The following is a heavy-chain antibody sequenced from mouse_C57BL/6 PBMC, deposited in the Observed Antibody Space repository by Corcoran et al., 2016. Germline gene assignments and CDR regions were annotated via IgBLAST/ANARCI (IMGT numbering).Heavy chain of an antibody. CDR1: GFSLSTSGMG. Sequence: QVTLIESGPGILQSSQTLSLTWSFSGFSLSTSGMGVSWIRQPSGKGLEWLAHIYWDDDKRYNPSLKSRLTISKDTSRKQVFLKITSVDTADTATYYCARSEFSGFAYWGQGTLVTVSA. V-gene: IGHV8-12*01. CDR2: IYWDDDK. CDR3: ARSEFSGFAY. J-gene: IGHJ3*01.